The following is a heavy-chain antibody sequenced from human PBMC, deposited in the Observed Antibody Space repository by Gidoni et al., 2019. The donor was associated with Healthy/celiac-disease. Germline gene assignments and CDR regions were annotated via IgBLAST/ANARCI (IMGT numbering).Heavy chain of an antibody. Sequence: QVQLVQSGAEVKKPGSSVKVSCKASGGTFSSYAISGVRQAPGQGLEWMGRIIPILGIANYAQKFQGRVTITADKSTSTAYMELSSLRSEDTAVYYCARGSRMVRGYYYYYMDVWGKGTTVTVSS. CDR1: GGTFSSYA. D-gene: IGHD3-10*01. J-gene: IGHJ6*03. V-gene: IGHV1-69*04. CDR3: ARGSRMVRGYYYYYMDV. CDR2: IIPILGIA.